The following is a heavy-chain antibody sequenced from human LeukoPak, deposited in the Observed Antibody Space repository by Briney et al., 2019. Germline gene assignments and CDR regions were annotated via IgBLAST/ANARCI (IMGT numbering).Heavy chain of an antibody. CDR2: ISAYNGNT. CDR1: GYTFTSYG. Sequence: GASVKVSCKASGYTFTSYGISWVRQAPGQGLEWMGWISAYNGNTSYAQKLQGRVTMTTDTSTSTAYMELRSLRSDDTAVYYCARDIPNYGSGSYYLSLDYWGQGTLVTVSS. V-gene: IGHV1-18*01. D-gene: IGHD3-10*01. CDR3: ARDIPNYGSGSYYLSLDY. J-gene: IGHJ4*02.